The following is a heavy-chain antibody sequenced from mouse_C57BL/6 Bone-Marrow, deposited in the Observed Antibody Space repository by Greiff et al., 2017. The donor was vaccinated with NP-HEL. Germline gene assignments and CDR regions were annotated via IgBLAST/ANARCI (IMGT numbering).Heavy chain of an antibody. Sequence: VQLQQPGAELVKPGASVKLSCKASGYTFTSYRMQWVKQRPGQGLEWIGEIDPSDSYTNYNQKFKGKATLTVDTSSSTAYMQLSSLTSEDSAVYYCARDDYGTKSYWYFDVWGTGTTVTVSS. D-gene: IGHD1-1*01. CDR3: ARDDYGTKSYWYFDV. CDR2: IDPSDSYT. J-gene: IGHJ1*03. CDR1: GYTFTSYR. V-gene: IGHV1-50*01.